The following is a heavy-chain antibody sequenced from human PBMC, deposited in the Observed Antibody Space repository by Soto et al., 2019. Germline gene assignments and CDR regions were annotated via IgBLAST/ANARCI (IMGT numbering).Heavy chain of an antibody. Sequence: ASVKVSCKASVFSVDTTYCIHWVRRAPGQGLEWMGSINPNSGDTNYAQNFQGRVTMTRDTSISTAYMEVSSLTSDDTAVYYCGSPRSGPSPDVGHWGHGTVVTLSS. CDR3: GSPRSGPSPDVGH. CDR2: INPNSGDT. CDR1: VFSVDTTYC. D-gene: IGHD2-15*01. V-gene: IGHV1-2*02. J-gene: IGHJ4*01.